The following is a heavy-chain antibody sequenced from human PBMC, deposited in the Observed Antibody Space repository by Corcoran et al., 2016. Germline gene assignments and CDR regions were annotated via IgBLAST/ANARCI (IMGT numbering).Heavy chain of an antibody. Sequence: EAQLVESGGGSVQPGGSLRLSCAAYGFTLSTYDMHWVRQTPGEGLEWVSAIGHAGDTYYAGSVKGRFTISRENAENCMYLQMNSLRADDTAVYYCARVCSGDSCYPPLKAMDVWGQGTTVTVSS. V-gene: IGHV3-13*01. CDR2: IGHAGDT. CDR3: ARVCSGDSCYPPLKAMDV. J-gene: IGHJ6*02. CDR1: GFTLSTYD. D-gene: IGHD2-15*01.